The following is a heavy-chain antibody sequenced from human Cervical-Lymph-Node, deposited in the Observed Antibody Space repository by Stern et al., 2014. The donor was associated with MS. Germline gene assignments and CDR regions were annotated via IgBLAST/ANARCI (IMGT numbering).Heavy chain of an antibody. D-gene: IGHD6-19*01. J-gene: IGHJ4*02. V-gene: IGHV1-18*01. CDR3: ARHRGRAGWYEVDN. Sequence: QVQLGESGAEVKKPGDSVKVSCTASGYTLSSNGMGGGWKPPGQGHALKWRVLVYTGNINNTNYAHKRQGSGTKDTATYTGTGYMELRSLRSDDTAVYYCARHRGRAGWYEVDNWGQGTLVTVSS. CDR1: GYTLSSNG. CDR2: VLVYTGNINNT.